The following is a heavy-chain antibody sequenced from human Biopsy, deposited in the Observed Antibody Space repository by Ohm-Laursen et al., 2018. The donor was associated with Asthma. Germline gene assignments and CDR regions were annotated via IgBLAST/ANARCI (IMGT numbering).Heavy chain of an antibody. CDR3: ARTTYGHDGFDP. CDR2: IYYSGST. CDR1: GGSINIGDYY. J-gene: IGHJ5*02. Sequence: TLSLTCTVSGGSINIGDYYWSWIRQHPVKGLEWIEHIYYSGSTYYNPSLKSRVSISLDTSKNQFSLSLTSVTAADTAVYYCARTTYGHDGFDPWGQGTLVTVSS. V-gene: IGHV4-31*03. D-gene: IGHD4-17*01.